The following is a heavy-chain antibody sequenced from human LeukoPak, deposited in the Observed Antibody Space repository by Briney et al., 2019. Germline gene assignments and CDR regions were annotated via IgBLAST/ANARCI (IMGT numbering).Heavy chain of an antibody. CDR3: ARDIDGSSWYGASDY. CDR2: VSYDGSYK. Sequence: HPGGSLRLSCAATGFTFSNFAMHWVRQAPGKGLEWVAVVSYDGSYKYYADSVKGRFTISRDNAKNSLYLQMNSLRAEDTAVYYCARDIDGSSWYGASDYWGQGTLVTVSS. V-gene: IGHV3-30*04. J-gene: IGHJ4*02. CDR1: GFTFSNFA. D-gene: IGHD6-13*01.